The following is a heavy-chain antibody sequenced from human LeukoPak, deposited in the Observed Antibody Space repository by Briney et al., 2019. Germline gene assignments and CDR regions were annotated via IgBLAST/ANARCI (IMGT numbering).Heavy chain of an antibody. D-gene: IGHD2-2*01. CDR1: GESFSGYS. Sequence: SETLSLTCVVYGESFSGYSWSWIRQPPGKGLEWIGEINQRRNTNYNPSLKSRVTISIDTSKNQFSLKLSSVTAADTAVYYCARECSSTSCYRVGWFDPWGQGTLVTVSS. CDR3: ARECSSTSCYRVGWFDP. V-gene: IGHV4-34*01. CDR2: INQRRNT. J-gene: IGHJ5*02.